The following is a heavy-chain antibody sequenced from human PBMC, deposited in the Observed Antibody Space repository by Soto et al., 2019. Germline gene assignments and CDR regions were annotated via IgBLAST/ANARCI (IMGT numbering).Heavy chain of an antibody. CDR3: ARDRIAALGYYYYYYLDV. D-gene: IGHD6-6*01. V-gene: IGHV3-11*01. CDR2: ISSSGSTI. Sequence: GGSLRLSCAASGFTFSDYYMSWIRQAPGKGLEWVSYISSSGSTIYYADSVKGRFTISRDNAKNSLYLQMNSLRAEDTALYFCARDRIAALGYYYYYYLDVWGKGTTVTVSS. CDR1: GFTFSDYY. J-gene: IGHJ6*03.